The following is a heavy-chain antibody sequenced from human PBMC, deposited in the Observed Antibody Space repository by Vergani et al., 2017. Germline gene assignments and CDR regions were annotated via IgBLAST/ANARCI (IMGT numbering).Heavy chain of an antibody. CDR1: GFTFSSYA. CDR3: AKVGRAAVAVDAFDI. CDR2: ISGSGGST. Sequence: ELQLLESGGGLVQPGGSLRLSCAASGFTFSSYAMSWVRQAPGKGVEWVSAISGSGGSTYYADSVKGRFTISRDNSKNTLYLQMNSLRAEDTAVYYCAKVGRAAVAVDAFDIWGQGTMVTVFS. J-gene: IGHJ3*02. D-gene: IGHD6-19*01. V-gene: IGHV3-23*01.